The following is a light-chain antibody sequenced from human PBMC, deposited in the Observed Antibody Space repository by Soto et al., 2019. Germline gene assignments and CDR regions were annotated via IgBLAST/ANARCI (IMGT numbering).Light chain of an antibody. CDR2: GAS. Sequence: IVLTQSPGTLSLSPGERATLSCRASQSVSSSYLAWYQQKPGQAPRLLIYGASSRATGIPDRFSGSGSGTDFTLTISRLQPEDVAGYYCQQYGSSPRTFGQGTTVDI. CDR3: QQYGSSPRT. J-gene: IGKJ1*01. V-gene: IGKV3-20*01. CDR1: QSVSSSY.